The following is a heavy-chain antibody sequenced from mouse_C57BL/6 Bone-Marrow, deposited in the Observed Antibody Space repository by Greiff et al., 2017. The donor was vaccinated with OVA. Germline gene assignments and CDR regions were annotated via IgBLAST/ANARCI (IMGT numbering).Heavy chain of an antibody. CDR2: IDPSASYT. D-gene: IGHD1-1*01. CDR1: GYTFTSYW. Sequence: QVQLQQPGAELVMPGASVKLSCKASGYTFTSYWMHWVKPRPGQGLEWIGEIDPSASYTNYNQKLKGTSTLTVDKSSSTAYMQLSSLTSEDSAVYYCARWGYYGSSYYFDYWGQGTTLTVSS. CDR3: ARWGYYGSSYYFDY. J-gene: IGHJ2*01. V-gene: IGHV1-69*01.